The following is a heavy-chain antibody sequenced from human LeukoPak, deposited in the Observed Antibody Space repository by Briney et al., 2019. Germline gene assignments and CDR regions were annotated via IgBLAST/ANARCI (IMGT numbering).Heavy chain of an antibody. V-gene: IGHV4-59*01. J-gene: IGHJ6*04. CDR1: GGSISSYY. CDR3: ARVSSSWSYGMDD. D-gene: IGHD6-13*01. Sequence: SETLSLTCTVSGGSISSYYWSWIRQPPGKGLEWIGYIYYSGSTNYNPSLKSRVTISVDTSKNQFSLKLSSVTAADTAVYYCARVSSSWSYGMDDWGKGTTVTVSS. CDR2: IYYSGST.